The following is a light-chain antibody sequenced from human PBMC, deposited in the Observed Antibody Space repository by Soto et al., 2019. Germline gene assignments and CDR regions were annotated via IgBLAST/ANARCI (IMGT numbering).Light chain of an antibody. J-gene: IGKJ2*01. CDR1: QSVSSS. Sequence: EIVMTQSPATLSVSPGERATLSCRASQSVSSSLAWYQQKPGQAPRPPIYGASTRATGIPARFSGSGSGTEFTLTISSLQSEDFAVYYCQQYNKWPPWTFGQGTKLEIK. V-gene: IGKV3-15*01. CDR2: GAS. CDR3: QQYNKWPPWT.